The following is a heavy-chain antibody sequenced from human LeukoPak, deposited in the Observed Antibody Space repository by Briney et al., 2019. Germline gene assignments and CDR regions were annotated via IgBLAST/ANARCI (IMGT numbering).Heavy chain of an antibody. D-gene: IGHD3-22*01. V-gene: IGHV1-69*04. J-gene: IGHJ5*02. CDR1: GGTFSSYA. CDR3: ARDMGHAIYYDESLS. CDR2: IIPILGIA. Sequence: GSSVKVSCKASGGTFSSYAISWVRQAPGQGLEWMGRIIPILGIANYAQKFQGRVTITAGESTSTAYMELSSLRSEDTAVYYCARDMGHAIYYDESLSWGQGTLVTVSS.